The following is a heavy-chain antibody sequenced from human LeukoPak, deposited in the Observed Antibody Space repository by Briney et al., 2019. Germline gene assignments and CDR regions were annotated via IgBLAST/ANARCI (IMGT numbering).Heavy chain of an antibody. Sequence: ASVTVSCMASGYSFTSYDINWVRQAAGQGLEWMGWMNPNSGNIGYAQRFQGRLTMTTNTSISTAYMELSSLRSEDTAVYYCARGSPLIYGSGSYGVDYWGQGTLVTVSS. CDR3: ARGSPLIYGSGSYGVDY. D-gene: IGHD3-10*01. CDR2: MNPNSGNI. CDR1: GYSFTSYD. V-gene: IGHV1-8*01. J-gene: IGHJ4*02.